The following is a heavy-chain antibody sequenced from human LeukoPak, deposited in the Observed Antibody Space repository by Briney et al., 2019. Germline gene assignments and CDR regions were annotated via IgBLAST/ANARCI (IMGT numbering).Heavy chain of an antibody. CDR1: GFTFGSYG. V-gene: IGHV3-30*02. J-gene: IGHJ4*02. CDR2: IRYDGSDK. CDR3: AKDATTVTSQGDY. Sequence: GGSLRLSCAASGFTFGSYGLHWVRQAPGKGLEWVAFIRYDGSDKYYADSVKGRFTISRDDSKNTLSLQMNSLRPEDTAVYHCAKDATTVTSQGDYWGQGTLVTVSS. D-gene: IGHD4-17*01.